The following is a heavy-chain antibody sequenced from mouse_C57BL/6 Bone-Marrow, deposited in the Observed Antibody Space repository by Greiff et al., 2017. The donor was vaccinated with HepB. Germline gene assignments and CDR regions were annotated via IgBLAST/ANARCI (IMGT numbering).Heavy chain of an antibody. J-gene: IGHJ3*01. CDR1: GYSITSGYY. CDR3: ADLPSY. CDR2: ISYDGSN. Sequence: EVKLQESGPGLVKPSQSLSLTCSVTGYSITSGYYWNWIRQFPGNKLEWMGYISYDGSNNYNPSLKNRISITRDTSKNQFFLKLNSVTTEDTATYYCADLPSYWGQGTLVTVSA. V-gene: IGHV3-6*01.